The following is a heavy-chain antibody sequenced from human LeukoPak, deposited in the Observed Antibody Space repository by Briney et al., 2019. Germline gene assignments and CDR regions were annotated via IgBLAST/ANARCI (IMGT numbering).Heavy chain of an antibody. Sequence: ASVKVSCKTSGYDFTSYAMHWVRQAPGQRLEWMGWINVVNDNTKLSQKFQGRVTITSVTSASTAYMEMSSLRFDDTAVYYCARAPLTTYPWWGQGTLVTVSS. CDR3: ARAPLTTYPW. J-gene: IGHJ4*02. D-gene: IGHD2/OR15-2a*01. CDR1: GYDFTSYA. V-gene: IGHV1-3*01. CDR2: INVVNDNT.